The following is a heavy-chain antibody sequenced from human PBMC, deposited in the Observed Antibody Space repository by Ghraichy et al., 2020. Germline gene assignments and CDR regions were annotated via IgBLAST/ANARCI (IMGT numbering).Heavy chain of an antibody. J-gene: IGHJ6*03. D-gene: IGHD1-26*01. Sequence: SETLSLTCTVSGGSISSYYWNWIRQPPGRGLEWIGYIYYNGNTNYNPSLKSRVTISNDTSNNQFSLRLSSVTAADTAVYYCARGFNSGHYYYYYYMDVWGKRTTVTVSS. CDR3: ARGFNSGHYYYYYYMDV. V-gene: IGHV4-59*01. CDR1: GGSISSYY. CDR2: IYYNGNT.